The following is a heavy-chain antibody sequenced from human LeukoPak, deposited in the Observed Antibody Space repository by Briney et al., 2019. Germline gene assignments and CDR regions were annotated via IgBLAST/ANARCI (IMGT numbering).Heavy chain of an antibody. CDR1: GGSFSGYY. CDR2: INHSGST. CDR3: ARRRMKVFGGSPFDY. D-gene: IGHD1-26*01. V-gene: IGHV4-34*01. J-gene: IGHJ4*02. Sequence: SETLSLTCAVYGGSFSGYYWSWIRQPPGKGLEWIGEINHSGSTNYNPSLKSRVTISVDTSKNQFSLKLSSVTAADTAVYYCARRRMKVFGGSPFDYWGQGTLVTVSS.